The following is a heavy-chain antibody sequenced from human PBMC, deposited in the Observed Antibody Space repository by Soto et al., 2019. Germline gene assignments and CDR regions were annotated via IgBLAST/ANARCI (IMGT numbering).Heavy chain of an antibody. J-gene: IGHJ4*02. D-gene: IGHD6-13*01. CDR1: GGTFSSYA. Sequence: QVQLVQSGAEVKKPGSSVKVSCKASGGTFSSYAISWVRQAPGQGLEWMGGIIPIFGTANYARKFQGRVTITAAESMSTAYLGPSSVRSDDTAVYYCAREDGQQLAVDYWGRGPLVPVSA. CDR3: AREDGQQLAVDY. CDR2: IIPIFGTA. V-gene: IGHV1-69*12.